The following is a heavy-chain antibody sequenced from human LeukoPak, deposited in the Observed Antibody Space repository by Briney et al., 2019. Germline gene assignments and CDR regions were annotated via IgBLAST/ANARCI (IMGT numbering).Heavy chain of an antibody. D-gene: IGHD1-26*01. Sequence: PSETLSLTCAVYGGSFSGYYWSWIRQPPGKGLEWIGEINHSGSTNYNPSLKSRVTISVDTSKNQFSLKLSSVTAADTAVYYCARVFLGGSYWGYYFDYWGQGTLVTVSS. CDR2: INHSGST. V-gene: IGHV4-34*01. CDR3: ARVFLGGSYWGYYFDY. CDR1: GGSFSGYY. J-gene: IGHJ4*02.